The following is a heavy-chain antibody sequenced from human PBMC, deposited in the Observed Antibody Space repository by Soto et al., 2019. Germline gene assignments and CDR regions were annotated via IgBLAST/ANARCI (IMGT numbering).Heavy chain of an antibody. J-gene: IGHJ4*02. V-gene: IGHV3-74*01. CDR1: GFTFSSYW. CDR2: INSDGSST. D-gene: IGHD6-13*01. Sequence: EVQLMESGGGLVQPGGSLRLSCAASGFTFSSYWMHWIRQAPGKGLVWVSRINSDGSSTSYADSVKGRFTISRDNAKNTLYLQMNSLRAEDTAVYYCARESVAAAGTARDYWGQGTLVTVSS. CDR3: ARESVAAAGTARDY.